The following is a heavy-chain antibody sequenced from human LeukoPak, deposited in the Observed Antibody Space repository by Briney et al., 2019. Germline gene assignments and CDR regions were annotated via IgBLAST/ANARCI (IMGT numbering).Heavy chain of an antibody. CDR2: INSDGSST. J-gene: IGHJ4*02. D-gene: IGHD3-10*01. V-gene: IGHV3-74*01. CDR1: GFTFSSYR. CDR3: ARATPRYGSGSYVF. Sequence: GGSLRLSCAASGFTFSSYRMHWVRQAPGKGLVWVSRINSDGSSTSYADSVKGRFTISRDNAKNTLYLQMNSLRAEDTAVYYCARATPRYGSGSYVFWGQGTLVTVSS.